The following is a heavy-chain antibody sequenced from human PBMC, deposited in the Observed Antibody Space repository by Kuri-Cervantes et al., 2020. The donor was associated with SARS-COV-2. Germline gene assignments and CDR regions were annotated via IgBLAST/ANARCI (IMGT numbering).Heavy chain of an antibody. CDR1: GFGFSHYG. D-gene: IGHD1-26*01. V-gene: IGHV3-30*03. CDR2: ISFDGNSI. J-gene: IGHJ4*02. Sequence: LSLTCVGSGFGFSHYGTHWVRQASGKGLEWLAVISFDGNSIYYADSVKGRATISRDNSENTVFLHMSSLRPEDTAVYYCARRGRWERAEFDYWGQGNLVTVSS. CDR3: ARRGRWERAEFDY.